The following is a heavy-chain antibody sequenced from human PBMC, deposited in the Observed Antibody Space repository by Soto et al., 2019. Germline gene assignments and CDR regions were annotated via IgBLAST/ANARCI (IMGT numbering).Heavy chain of an antibody. J-gene: IGHJ4*02. V-gene: IGHV1-69*06. CDR1: GGTSTRYA. CDR3: GKASSSNSWSPIDY. Sequence: QERLVQSGAEVRKPGSSVKVSCKVTGGTSTRYAINWVRQAPGQGLEWMGGIVPMFGTSKYAQKFQGRVTITADTSTNIAYMELRSLRSEDTALYYCGKASSSNSWSPIDYWGQGTMVTVSS. CDR2: IVPMFGTS. D-gene: IGHD3-3*01.